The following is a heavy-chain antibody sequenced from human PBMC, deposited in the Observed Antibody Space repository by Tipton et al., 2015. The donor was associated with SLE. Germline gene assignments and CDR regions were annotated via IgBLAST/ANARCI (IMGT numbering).Heavy chain of an antibody. CDR3: ARAGRAWNLFDY. Sequence: TLSLTCTVSGGSISSGSYYWSWIRQPAGKGLEWIGSIYHSGSTYYNPSLKSRVTISVDTSKNQFSLKLSSVTAADTAVHYCARAGRAWNLFDYWGQGTLVTVSS. CDR1: GGSISSGSYY. CDR2: IYHSGST. J-gene: IGHJ4*02. D-gene: IGHD1-1*01. V-gene: IGHV4-39*07.